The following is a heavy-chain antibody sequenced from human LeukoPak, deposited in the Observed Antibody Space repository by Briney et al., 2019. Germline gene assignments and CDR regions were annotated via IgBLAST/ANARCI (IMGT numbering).Heavy chain of an antibody. V-gene: IGHV3-48*03. CDR2: ISSSGSTI. CDR1: GFTFSNYE. CDR3: ARDYYDSSGYPYFDY. D-gene: IGHD3-22*01. Sequence: GGSLRLSCAASGFTFSNYEMNWVRQAPGKGLEWVSYISSSGSTIYYADSVKGRFTISRDNAKNSLYLQMNSLRAEDTAVYYCARDYYDSSGYPYFDYWGQGTLVTVSS. J-gene: IGHJ4*02.